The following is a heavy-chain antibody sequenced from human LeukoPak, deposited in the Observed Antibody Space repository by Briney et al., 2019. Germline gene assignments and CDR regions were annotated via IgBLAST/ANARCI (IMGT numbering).Heavy chain of an antibody. J-gene: IGHJ4*02. Sequence: PGGSLRLSCAASGFTFSSYWMSWVRRAPGKGLEWVANIKQDGSEKYYVDSVKGRFTISRDNAKNSLYLQMNSLRAEDTAVYYCARDPLWFGGWYFDYWGQGTLVTVSS. CDR1: GFTFSSYW. D-gene: IGHD3-10*01. CDR2: IKQDGSEK. V-gene: IGHV3-7*03. CDR3: ARDPLWFGGWYFDY.